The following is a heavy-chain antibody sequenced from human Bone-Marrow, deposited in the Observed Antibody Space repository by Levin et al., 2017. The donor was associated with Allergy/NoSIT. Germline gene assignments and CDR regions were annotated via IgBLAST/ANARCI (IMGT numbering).Heavy chain of an antibody. CDR3: ARHGSIRYFDWLDY. Sequence: GESLKISCKASGYNFTNYWIGWVRQMPGKGLEWMGIIYPGDSDTRYNPSFQGQVTISADKSISTAYLQWNTLKASDPAMYYCARHGSIRYFDWLDYWGQGTLVTVSS. CDR1: GYNFTNYW. CDR2: IYPGDSDT. D-gene: IGHD3-9*01. J-gene: IGHJ4*02. V-gene: IGHV5-51*01.